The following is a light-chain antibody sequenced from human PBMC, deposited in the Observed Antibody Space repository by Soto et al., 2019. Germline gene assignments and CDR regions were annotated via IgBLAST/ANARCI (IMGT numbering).Light chain of an antibody. CDR1: QSISSY. CDR3: QQSYSTPRIT. V-gene: IGKV1-39*01. CDR2: AAS. Sequence: DIQMTQSPSSLSASVGDRVTITCRASQSISSYLNWYQQKPGKAPKLLIYAASSLQSGVPSRFSGSGSGTDFTLTISSLQPEDFATYYCQQSYSTPRITFGPGTKVDMK. J-gene: IGKJ3*01.